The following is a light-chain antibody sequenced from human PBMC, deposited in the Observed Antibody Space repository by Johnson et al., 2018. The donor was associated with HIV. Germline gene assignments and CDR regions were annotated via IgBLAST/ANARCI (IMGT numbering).Light chain of an antibody. Sequence: QSVLTQPPSVSAAPGQRVTISCSGSSSNIGSNYVSWYQQLPGTAPKLLIYDNSKRPSKIPDRFSGSKSGTSATLGITGLQTGDEADYYCGTWDSSLSAYVFGTGTNVTVL. CDR1: SSNIGSNY. CDR3: GTWDSSLSAYV. J-gene: IGLJ1*01. CDR2: DNS. V-gene: IGLV1-51*01.